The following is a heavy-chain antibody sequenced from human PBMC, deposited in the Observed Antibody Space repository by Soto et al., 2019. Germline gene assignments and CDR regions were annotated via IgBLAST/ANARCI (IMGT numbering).Heavy chain of an antibody. Sequence: QVQLQQWGAGLLKPSETLSLTCAVYGGSFSGYYWSWIRQPPGKGLEWIGGINHSGSTNYNPSLKSRVTISVDTSKNQFSLNLSSVTAADTAVYYCASINYDFWSGYSVRGRGFDPWGQGTLVTVSS. D-gene: IGHD3-3*01. CDR1: GGSFSGYY. V-gene: IGHV4-34*01. J-gene: IGHJ5*02. CDR3: ASINYDFWSGYSVRGRGFDP. CDR2: INHSGST.